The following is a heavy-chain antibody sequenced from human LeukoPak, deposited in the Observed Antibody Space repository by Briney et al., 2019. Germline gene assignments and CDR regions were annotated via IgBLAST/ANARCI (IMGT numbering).Heavy chain of an antibody. Sequence: SETLSLTCTVSGDSISSYYCSWIRQPAGKGLECIGRIYTSGNTKYNPSLKSRVTMSLDTSKNQFSLKVSSLTAADTAVYYCATSGWYQTGVYWGQGTLATVSS. D-gene: IGHD6-13*01. V-gene: IGHV4-4*07. J-gene: IGHJ4*02. CDR2: IYTSGNT. CDR1: GDSISSYY. CDR3: ATSGWYQTGVY.